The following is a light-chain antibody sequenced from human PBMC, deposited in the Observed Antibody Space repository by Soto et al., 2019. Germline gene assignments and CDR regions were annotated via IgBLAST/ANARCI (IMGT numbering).Light chain of an antibody. V-gene: IGKV1-39*01. CDR2: AAS. Sequence: DIQMTQSPSSLSASVGDRVTITCRASQSIRYYLNWYQQKPGKAPKLLIYAASSLQSGVPSRFSGSGSGTDFTLTISSLQPEDFATYYCQQRYSTPQTTFGQGTKLVIK. CDR1: QSIRYY. CDR3: QQRYSTPQTT. J-gene: IGKJ2*01.